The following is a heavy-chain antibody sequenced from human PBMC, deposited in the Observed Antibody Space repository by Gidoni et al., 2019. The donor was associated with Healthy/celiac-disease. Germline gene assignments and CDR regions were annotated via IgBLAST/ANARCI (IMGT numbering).Heavy chain of an antibody. CDR3: ARDPDYGDYFDY. J-gene: IGHJ4*02. V-gene: IGHV1-3*01. CDR2: INAGNGNT. Sequence: AQRLEWMGWINAGNGNTKYSQKFQGRVTITRDTSASTAYMELSSLRSEDTAVYYCARDPDYGDYFDYWGQGTLVTVSS. D-gene: IGHD4-17*01.